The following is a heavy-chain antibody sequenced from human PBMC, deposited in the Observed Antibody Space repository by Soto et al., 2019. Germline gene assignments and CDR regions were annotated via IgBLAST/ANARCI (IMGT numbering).Heavy chain of an antibody. V-gene: IGHV3-23*01. CDR3: AKDITFDSSAYNY. CDR2: LSGDGTTS. D-gene: IGHD3-22*01. CDR1: GFTFSTYG. J-gene: IGHJ4*02. Sequence: EVQLLESGGGLVQPGGSLRLSCTPSGFTFSTYGMSWVRQAPGKGLEWVSSLSGDGTTSYYIDSVKGRFTISRDNSRNTLSLQMNSLRTEDTAVYYCAKDITFDSSAYNYWGQGILVTVSS.